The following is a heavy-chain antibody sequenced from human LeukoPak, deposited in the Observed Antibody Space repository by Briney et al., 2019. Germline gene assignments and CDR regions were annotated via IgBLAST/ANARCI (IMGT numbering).Heavy chain of an antibody. V-gene: IGHV3-23*01. J-gene: IGHJ6*02. D-gene: IGHD4-17*01. Sequence: GGSLRLSCAASGFTFSSYAMSWVRQAPGEGLEWLSAISGSGGSTYYADSVRGRFTISRDNSKNTLYLQMNSLRAEDTAVYYCAKETTVTAYYYYYYGMDVWGQGTTVTVSS. CDR3: AKETTVTAYYYYYYGMDV. CDR1: GFTFSSYA. CDR2: ISGSGGST.